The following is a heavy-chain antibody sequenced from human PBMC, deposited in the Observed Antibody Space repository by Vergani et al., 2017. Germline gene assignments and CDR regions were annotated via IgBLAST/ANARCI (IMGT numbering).Heavy chain of an antibody. Sequence: QLQLQESGPGLVKTSETLLLNCTVSGGSISSSSYYWGWIRQPPGKGLEWIGRIDYSGSTYYNPYLKSRVTISVDTSKNQSSLKLSYVTAADTAVYYCARHLAYXGGDCYPDYYGIDFWGQGTTVTVSS. CDR2: IDYSGST. CDR3: ARHLAYXGGDCYPDYYGIDF. D-gene: IGHD2-21*02. CDR1: GGSISSSSYY. V-gene: IGHV4-39*01. J-gene: IGHJ6*02.